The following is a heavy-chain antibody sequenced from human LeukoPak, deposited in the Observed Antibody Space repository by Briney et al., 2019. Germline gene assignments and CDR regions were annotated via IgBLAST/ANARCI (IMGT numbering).Heavy chain of an antibody. D-gene: IGHD3-3*01. CDR1: GYSISSGYY. J-gene: IGHJ4*02. CDR2: IYHSGST. V-gene: IGHV4-38-2*01. Sequence: SETLSLTCAVSGYSISSGYYWGWIRQPPGQGLEWIGSIYHSGSTYYNPSLKSRVTISVDTSKNQFSLKLSSVTAADTAVYYCASSRTIFGVVITHLFDYWGQGTLVTVSS. CDR3: ASSRTIFGVVITHLFDY.